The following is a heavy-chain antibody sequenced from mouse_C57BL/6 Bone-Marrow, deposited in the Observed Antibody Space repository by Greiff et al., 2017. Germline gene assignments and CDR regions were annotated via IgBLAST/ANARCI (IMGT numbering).Heavy chain of an antibody. CDR2: IYPGDGDT. Sequence: VQLQQSGPELVKPGASVKISCKASGYAFSSSWMNWVKQRPGKGLEWIGGIYPGDGDTNYNGKFKGKATLTADKSSSTAYRQLSSLPSEDSAVYFCADHCFDNGYDCGFAYWGQGTLVTVSA. CDR1: GYAFSSSW. CDR3: ADHCFDNGYDCGFAY. D-gene: IGHD2-2*01. V-gene: IGHV1-82*01. J-gene: IGHJ3*01.